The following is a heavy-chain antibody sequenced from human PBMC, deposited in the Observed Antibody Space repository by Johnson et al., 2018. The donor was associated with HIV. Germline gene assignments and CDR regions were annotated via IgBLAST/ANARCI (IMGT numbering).Heavy chain of an antibody. V-gene: IGHV3-30*02. Sequence: VQLVESGGGVVQPGGSLRLSCAASGFTFSSYGMHWVRQAPGKGLAWVAFIRYDGSNKYYADSVKGGFTISRDNSKNTLYLQMNSRRAEDTAVYYCAKGRWEATTYDDAFDIWGQGTMVTVSS. CDR3: AKGRWEATTYDDAFDI. CDR1: GFTFSSYG. CDR2: IRYDGSNK. D-gene: IGHD1-26*01. J-gene: IGHJ3*02.